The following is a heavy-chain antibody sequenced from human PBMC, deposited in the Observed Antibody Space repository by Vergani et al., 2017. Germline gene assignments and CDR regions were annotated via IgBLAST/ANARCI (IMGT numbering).Heavy chain of an antibody. Sequence: EVQLVESGGGLVQPGGSLKLSCAASGFTFSGSAMHWVRQASGKGLEWVGRIRSKANSYATAYAASVKGRFTISRDDSKNTAYLQMNSLKTEDTAVYYCARLSYDTTPYWQGGYDCWGQGTLVSVSS. V-gene: IGHV3-73*02. CDR2: IRSKANSYAT. J-gene: IGHJ4*02. CDR1: GFTFSGSA. CDR3: ARLSYDTTPYWQGGYDC. D-gene: IGHD3-22*01.